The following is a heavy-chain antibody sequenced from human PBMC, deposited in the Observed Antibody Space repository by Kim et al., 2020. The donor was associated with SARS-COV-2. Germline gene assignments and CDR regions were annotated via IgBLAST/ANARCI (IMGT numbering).Heavy chain of an antibody. Sequence: SETLSLTCAVYGGSFSGNYWSWIRQPPGKGLEWIGEINHSGSTNYNPSLMSRLTISVDTSRNQFSLELSSVSAADTAVYYCAIELKTFYSASGIYYNRRHAYFDLWCRGTQVTVSS. V-gene: IGHV4-34*01. CDR1: GGSFSGNY. CDR2: INHSGST. D-gene: IGHD3-10*01. CDR3: AIELKTFYSASGIYYNRRHAYFDL. J-gene: IGHJ2*01.